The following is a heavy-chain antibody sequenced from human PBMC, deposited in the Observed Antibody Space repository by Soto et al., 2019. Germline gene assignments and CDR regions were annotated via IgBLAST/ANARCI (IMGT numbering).Heavy chain of an antibody. CDR3: ARRDLYNWNPTSGYYRMDV. D-gene: IGHD1-20*01. J-gene: IGHJ6*02. V-gene: IGHV1-69*13. CDR1: GGTFSSYA. CDR2: IIPIFGTA. Sequence: GASVKVSCKASGGTFSSYAISWVRQAPGQGLEWMGGIIPIFGTANYAQKFQGRVTITADESTSTAYMELSSLRSEDTAVYYCARRDLYNWNPTSGYYRMDVWGQGTKVTVSS.